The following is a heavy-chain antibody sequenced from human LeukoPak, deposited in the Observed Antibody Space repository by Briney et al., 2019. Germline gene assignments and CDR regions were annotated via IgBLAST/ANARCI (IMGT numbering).Heavy chain of an antibody. CDR2: INPNSGGT. CDR3: ARVRDSSGYDFSWFDP. D-gene: IGHD3-22*01. Sequence: ASVKVSCKASGYTFTDYYMHWVRQAPGQGLEWMGWINPNSGGTNYAQNFQGRVTMTRDTSISTAYMEVSRLSSDDTAVYYCARVRDSSGYDFSWFDPWGQGTLVSVSS. J-gene: IGHJ5*02. V-gene: IGHV1-2*02. CDR1: GYTFTDYY.